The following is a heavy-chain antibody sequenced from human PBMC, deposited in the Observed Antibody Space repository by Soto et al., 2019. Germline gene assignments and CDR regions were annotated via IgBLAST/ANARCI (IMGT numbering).Heavy chain of an antibody. CDR3: ARETPLDPDYGDNPFSDY. V-gene: IGHV3-21*01. J-gene: IGHJ4*02. CDR2: VSTTNSYI. Sequence: EVQLVESGGGLVKPGGSLRLSCAASGFSLSSYTMHWVRQAPGKGLEWVSLVSTTNSYINYADSVKGRFTISRDNARNSLYLQMNSLRAEDTAVYYCARETPLDPDYGDNPFSDYWGQGTLVTVSS. CDR1: GFSLSSYT. D-gene: IGHD4-17*01.